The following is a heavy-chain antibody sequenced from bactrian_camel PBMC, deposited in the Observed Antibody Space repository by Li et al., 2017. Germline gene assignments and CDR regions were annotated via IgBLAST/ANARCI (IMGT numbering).Heavy chain of an antibody. J-gene: IGHJ6*01. D-gene: IGHD3*01. CDR1: GYKHSSYC. Sequence: HVQLVESGGGSVQAGGSLRLSCVRSGYKHSSYCMGWFRQALGKEREAVAVVARDGSTTYSDSVEGRFTISRDNAQNTLYLQMDNLQPEDTAMYYCAARRTFCNGDYCLKDVSGYEAWGQGTQVTVS. CDR3: AARRTFCNGDYCLKDVSGYEA. CDR2: VARDGST. V-gene: IGHV3S53*01.